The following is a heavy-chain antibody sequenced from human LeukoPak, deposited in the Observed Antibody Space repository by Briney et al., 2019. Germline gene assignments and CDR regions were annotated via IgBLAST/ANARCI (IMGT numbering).Heavy chain of an antibody. CDR3: AREYYDILTGYSAQRGY. J-gene: IGHJ4*02. V-gene: IGHV3-48*04. CDR1: GFTFSSYS. CDR2: ISRSSSTV. D-gene: IGHD3-9*01. Sequence: GGSLRLSCEASGFTFSSYSMNWVRQAPGKGLEWISYISRSSSTVHYADSVKGRFTISRDNAKNSLYLQMNSLRAEDTAVYYCAREYYDILTGYSAQRGYWGQGTLVTVSS.